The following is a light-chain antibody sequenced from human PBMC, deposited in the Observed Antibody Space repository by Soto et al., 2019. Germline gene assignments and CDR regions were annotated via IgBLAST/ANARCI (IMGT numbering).Light chain of an antibody. Sequence: VLTQPHSVSESPGKTVTISCTRSGGSIANNYVQWYQQRPGSAPTPVIFQDNERPSGVPDRFSGSIDRSSNSASLTISGLRTEDEADYYCHSYDTTAHWVFGGGTKLTVL. CDR2: QDN. CDR1: GGSIANNY. J-gene: IGLJ3*02. CDR3: HSYDTTAHWV. V-gene: IGLV6-57*04.